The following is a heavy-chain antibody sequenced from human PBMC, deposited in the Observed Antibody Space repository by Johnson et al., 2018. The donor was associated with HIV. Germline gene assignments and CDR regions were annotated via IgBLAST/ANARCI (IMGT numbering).Heavy chain of an antibody. CDR3: AKVRGDFWSGYYGGLNDAFDI. D-gene: IGHD3-3*01. Sequence: QVQLVESVGGLVKPGRSLRLSCAASGFTFSSYGMHWVRQAPGKGLEWVAVISYDGSNKYYADSVKGRFTISRDNSKNTLYLQMNSLRAEDTAVYYCAKVRGDFWSGYYGGLNDAFDIWGQGTMVTVSS. CDR1: GFTFSSYG. CDR2: ISYDGSNK. J-gene: IGHJ3*02. V-gene: IGHV3-30*18.